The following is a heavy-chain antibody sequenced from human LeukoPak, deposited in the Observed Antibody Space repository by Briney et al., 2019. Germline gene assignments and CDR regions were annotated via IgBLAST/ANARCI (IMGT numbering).Heavy chain of an antibody. CDR3: ARVDPRGCFDY. V-gene: IGHV4-59*01. CDR1: DDFRSLFY. J-gene: IGHJ4*02. Sequence: SETLSLNCTVSDDFRSLFYWSWTGQPPGKGREWIGHLFLSGATNYSPSLKSRLTMSVDRSKMHFSLRLTSVTAADTAVYFCARVDPRGCFDYWGQGMLVTVSS. D-gene: IGHD6-25*01. CDR2: LFLSGAT.